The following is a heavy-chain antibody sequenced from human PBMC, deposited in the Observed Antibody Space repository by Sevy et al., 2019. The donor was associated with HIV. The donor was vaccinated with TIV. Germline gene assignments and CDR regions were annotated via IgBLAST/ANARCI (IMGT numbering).Heavy chain of an antibody. CDR2: IYHSGST. D-gene: IGHD6-19*01. J-gene: IGHJ4*02. CDR3: ASDVMRSGWLRYFGY. V-gene: IGHV4-30-2*01. CDR1: GGSISSGGYS. Sequence: SETLSLTCAVSGGSISSGGYSWSWIRQPPGKGLEWIGYIYHSGSTYYNPSLKSRVTISVDRSKNQFSLKLSSVTAADTAVYYSASDVMRSGWLRYFGYWGQGTLVTGSS.